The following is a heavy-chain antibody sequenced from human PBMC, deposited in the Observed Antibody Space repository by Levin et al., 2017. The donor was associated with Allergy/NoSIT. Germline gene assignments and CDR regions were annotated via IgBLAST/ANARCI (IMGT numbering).Heavy chain of an antibody. Sequence: GESLKISCQASGYSFSKCWVGWVRQMPGKGLEWMGVIYPDDSDTRYSPSFQGQVTISADRSINTAYLQWASLEASDTAMYYCARLIGQIVGTAGPRAFDIWGQGTMITVSS. CDR3: ARLIGQIVGTAGPRAFDI. CDR1: GYSFSKCW. D-gene: IGHD2-21*02. V-gene: IGHV5-51*01. J-gene: IGHJ3*02. CDR2: IYPDDSDT.